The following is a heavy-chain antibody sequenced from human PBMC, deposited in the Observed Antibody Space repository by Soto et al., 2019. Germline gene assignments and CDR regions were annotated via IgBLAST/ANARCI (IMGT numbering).Heavy chain of an antibody. CDR2: ISSSSSTI. V-gene: IGHV3-48*02. CDR1: GFTFSSYS. D-gene: IGHD2-2*02. CDR3: ARDLACSSTSCYTVGGDWFDP. J-gene: IGHJ5*02. Sequence: PGGSLRLSCAASGFTFSSYSMNWVRQAPGKGLEWVSYISSSSSTIYYADSVKGRFTISRDNAKNSLYLQMNSLRDEDTAVYYCARDLACSSTSCYTVGGDWFDPWGQGTLVTVSS.